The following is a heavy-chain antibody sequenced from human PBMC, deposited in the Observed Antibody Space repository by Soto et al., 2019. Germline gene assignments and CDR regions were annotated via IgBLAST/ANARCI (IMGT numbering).Heavy chain of an antibody. CDR3: AIDRCSDMLTRDNYYHYAMDV. CDR1: GFTFSSYA. J-gene: IGHJ6*02. CDR2: VSGSGDYT. D-gene: IGHD3-9*01. V-gene: IGHV3-23*01. Sequence: EVQLLESGGGLVQPGGSLRLSCAASGFTFSSYAMSWVRQAPGKGLEWVSGVSGSGDYTFYADSVKGRLTISRDNSKNTMYLQMNSLRAEDTAVYYWAIDRCSDMLTRDNYYHYAMDVGGQGTTVTVSS.